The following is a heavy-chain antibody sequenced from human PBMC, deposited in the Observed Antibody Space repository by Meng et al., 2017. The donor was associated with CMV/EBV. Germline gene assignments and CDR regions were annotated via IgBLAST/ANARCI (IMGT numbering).Heavy chain of an antibody. J-gene: IGHJ3*01. CDR3: ATSRLQVDAADL. CDR1: GFKLNSQS. CDR2: ISADITNP. Sequence: GESLKISCVASGFKLNSQSGHWARQAPGKGLEWLAVISADITNPYYADSVKGRFAVSRDDFRKSLFLQMNSLTPEDTAVYYCATSRLQVDAADLWGQGTLVTVSS. V-gene: IGHV3-30*03. D-gene: IGHD2-15*01.